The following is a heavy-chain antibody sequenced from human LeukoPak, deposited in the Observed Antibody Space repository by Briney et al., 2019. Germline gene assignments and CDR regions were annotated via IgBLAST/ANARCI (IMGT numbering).Heavy chain of an antibody. D-gene: IGHD5-24*01. CDR3: ARDNSVRDEAWWFNP. V-gene: IGHV1-69*13. J-gene: IGHJ5*02. CDR2: IIPVFGTS. Sequence: SVKVSCKASGGTFSSYAISWVRQAPGQGLEWMGGIIPVFGTSNYAQKFQGRVTITADESTRTAYMELSSLRSEDTAVYYCARDNSVRDEAWWFNPWGQGTLVTVSS. CDR1: GGTFSSYA.